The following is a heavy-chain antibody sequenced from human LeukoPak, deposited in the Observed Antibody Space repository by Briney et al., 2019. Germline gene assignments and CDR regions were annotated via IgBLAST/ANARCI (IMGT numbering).Heavy chain of an antibody. CDR3: AASLKPGEYYDSSGYSD. Sequence: GGSLRLSCAASGFSFRDYWMSWVRQAPGKGLEWVANIKQDGSEKYYVDSVKGRFTISRDNAKNSLYLQMNSLRAEDTAVYYCAASLKPGEYYDSSGYSDWGQGTLVTVSS. D-gene: IGHD3-22*01. V-gene: IGHV3-7*01. CDR2: IKQDGSEK. J-gene: IGHJ4*02. CDR1: GFSFRDYW.